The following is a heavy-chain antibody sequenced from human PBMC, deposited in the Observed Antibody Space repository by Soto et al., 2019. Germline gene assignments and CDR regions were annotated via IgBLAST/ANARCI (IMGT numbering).Heavy chain of an antibody. Sequence: GGSLRLSCAASGFTFSNYALNWVRHAPGKGLEWVSGISGGGGGTHYTDSVKGRFTISRDNPKNTVFLQMNSLRAEDTAVYFCTKGSHYDILTAYHAFDFWGPGTLVTVSS. J-gene: IGHJ4*02. CDR1: GFTFSNYA. D-gene: IGHD3-9*01. V-gene: IGHV3-23*01. CDR2: ISGGGGGT. CDR3: TKGSHYDILTAYHAFDF.